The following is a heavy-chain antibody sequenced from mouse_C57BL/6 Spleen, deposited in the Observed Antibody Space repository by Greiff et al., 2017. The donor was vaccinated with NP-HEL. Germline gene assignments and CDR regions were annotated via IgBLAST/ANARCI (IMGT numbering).Heavy chain of an antibody. CDR3: ARGATKTVWYYFDY. D-gene: IGHD1-1*01. CDR2: IYPGDGDT. CDR1: GYAFSSYW. J-gene: IGHJ2*01. Sequence: QVQLQQSGAELVKPGASVKISCKASGYAFSSYWMNWVKQRPGKGLEWIGQIYPGDGDTNYNGKFKGKATLTADKSSSTAYMQLSSLTSEDSAVYFCARGATKTVWYYFDYWGQGTTLTVSS. V-gene: IGHV1-80*01.